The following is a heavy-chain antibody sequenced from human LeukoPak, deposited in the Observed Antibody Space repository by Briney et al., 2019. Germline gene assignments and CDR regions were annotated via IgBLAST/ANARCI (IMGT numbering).Heavy chain of an antibody. CDR1: GFTFSSYS. CDR2: ISSSSSYI. V-gene: IGHV3-21*01. Sequence: GGSLRLSCAASGFTFSSYSMNWVRQAPGKGLEWVPSISSSSSYIYYADSVKGRFTISRDNAKNLLYLQMNSLRAEDTAVYYCARDGWFGEFDYWGQGTLVTVSS. CDR3: ARDGWFGEFDY. D-gene: IGHD3-10*01. J-gene: IGHJ4*02.